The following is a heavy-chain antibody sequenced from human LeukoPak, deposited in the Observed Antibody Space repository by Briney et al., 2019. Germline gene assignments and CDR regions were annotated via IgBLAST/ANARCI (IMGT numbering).Heavy chain of an antibody. CDR2: NFHSWIA. V-gene: IGHV4-38-2*01. CDR1: NYPITSDYY. CDR3: GRAGFGTAYNRFYYYMDV. D-gene: IGHD3-16*01. J-gene: IGHJ6*03. Sequence: PSETLSLTCAVSNYPITSDYYWVLIRQPPGQGLEWIGQNFHSWIAHYNPSLKSRVTMSVDTSRSQFSVNLNSVTAADTAVYYCGRAGFGTAYNRFYYYMDVWGKGTTVTVSS.